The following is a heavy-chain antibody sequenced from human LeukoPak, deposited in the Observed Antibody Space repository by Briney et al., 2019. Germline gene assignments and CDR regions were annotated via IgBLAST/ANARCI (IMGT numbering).Heavy chain of an antibody. Sequence: GGSLRLSCAASGFTVSSYYMSWVRQAPGKGLEWVSYITGTSTIYYVDSVKGRFTISRDNAKNSLYLQMNSLRDEDTAVYYCARVGYDSSGFYHLDYWGQGTLVTVSS. J-gene: IGHJ4*02. V-gene: IGHV3-69-1*01. CDR1: GFTVSSYY. D-gene: IGHD3-22*01. CDR2: ITGTSTI. CDR3: ARVGYDSSGFYHLDY.